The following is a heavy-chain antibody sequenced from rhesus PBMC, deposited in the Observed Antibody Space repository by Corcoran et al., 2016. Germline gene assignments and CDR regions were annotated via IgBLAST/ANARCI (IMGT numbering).Heavy chain of an antibody. CDR1: GGSISSSYW. V-gene: IGHV4-93*02. J-gene: IGHJ3*01. CDR3: ASKFWSGYYRGAFDF. D-gene: IGHD3-3*01. Sequence: QVQLQESGPGVVKPSETLSLTCAVPGGSISSSYWWRWIRPSPGKGLEWVGGIYGSGGSTEYNPSLKSRVTISIDTSKNQFSLKLSSVTAADTAVYYCASKFWSGYYRGAFDFWGQGLRVTVSS. CDR2: IYGSGGST.